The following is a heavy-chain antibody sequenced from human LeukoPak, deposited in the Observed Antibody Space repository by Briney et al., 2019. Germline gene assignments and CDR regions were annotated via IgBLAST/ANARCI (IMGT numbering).Heavy chain of an antibody. J-gene: IGHJ4*02. CDR2: INPNGGDT. CDR1: AYTFTDYY. Sequence: ASVKVSCKASAYTFTDYYIHWVRQAPGLGLESMGWINPNGGDTKYAQKFQGRVTMTRDTSISTAYMVLSRLRSDDTAVYYCASGPSDLGSSSQYWGQGTLVTVSS. D-gene: IGHD6-6*01. CDR3: ASGPSDLGSSSQY. V-gene: IGHV1-2*02.